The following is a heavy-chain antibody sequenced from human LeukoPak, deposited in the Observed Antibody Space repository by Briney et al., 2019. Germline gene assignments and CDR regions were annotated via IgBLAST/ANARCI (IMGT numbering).Heavy chain of an antibody. D-gene: IGHD3-22*01. V-gene: IGHV1-2*06. CDR1: GYTFTGYC. CDR3: ARSRLGGYDSSGYLYYFDY. CDR2: INPNSDIT. J-gene: IGHJ4*02. Sequence: ASVKVSCTASGYTFTGYCIHWVRQAPGQGLEWIGRINPNSDITSYAQKFQGRVTMTRDTSINTAYMELSRLRSDDTAVYYCARSRLGGYDSSGYLYYFDYWGQGTLVTVSS.